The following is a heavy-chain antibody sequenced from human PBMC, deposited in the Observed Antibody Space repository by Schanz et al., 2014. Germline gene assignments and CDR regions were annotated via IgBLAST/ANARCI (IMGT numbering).Heavy chain of an antibody. CDR1: GFTFSNYW. D-gene: IGHD6-13*01. J-gene: IGHJ4*02. CDR2: IKQDESEK. CDR3: VSQTGSPNY. Sequence: VQLVESGGGVVQPGRSLRLSCAASGFTFSNYWMTWVRQAPGKGLEWVANIKQDESEKYYVDSVKGRFTISRDNAKRSLFLQMNSLRVEDTAVYFCVSQTGSPNYWAQGTLVTVSS. V-gene: IGHV3-7*02.